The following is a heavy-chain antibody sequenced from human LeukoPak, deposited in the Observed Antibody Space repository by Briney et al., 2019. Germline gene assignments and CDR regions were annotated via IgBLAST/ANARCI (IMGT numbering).Heavy chain of an antibody. D-gene: IGHD1-26*01. CDR2: ISYDGSNK. CDR3: AREIPVGATTEFDY. Sequence: PGGSLRLSCAASGFTFSSYAMHWVRQAPGKGLEWVAVISYDGSNKYYADPVKGRFTISRDNSKNTLYLQMNSLRAEDTAVYYCAREIPVGATTEFDYWGQGTLVTVSS. J-gene: IGHJ4*02. CDR1: GFTFSSYA. V-gene: IGHV3-30-3*01.